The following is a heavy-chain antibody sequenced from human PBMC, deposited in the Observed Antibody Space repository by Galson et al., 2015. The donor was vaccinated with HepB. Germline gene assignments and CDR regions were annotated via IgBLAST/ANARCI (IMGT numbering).Heavy chain of an antibody. CDR1: GYTFTSYA. J-gene: IGHJ6*02. CDR3: ARDDDILTNYYYGMDV. CDR2: INTNTGNP. D-gene: IGHD3-9*01. V-gene: IGHV7-4-1*02. Sequence: SVKVSCKASGYTFTSYAMNWVRQAPGQGLEWMGWINTNTGNPTYAKGFTGRFVFSLDTSVSTAYLQISSLKAEDTAVYYCARDDDILTNYYYGMDVWGQGTTVTVSS.